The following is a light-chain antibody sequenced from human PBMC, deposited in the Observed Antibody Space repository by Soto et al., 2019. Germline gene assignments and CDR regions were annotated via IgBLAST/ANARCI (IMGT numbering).Light chain of an antibody. V-gene: IGKV1-12*01. Sequence: DIQMTQSPSSVSASVGDRVTITCRASQDITSWLAWYQQKPGKAPKLLIYAASSLQRGVPSRFSCSGSATDCTLTISSLQPEAFATYYCPQSRSFPVTFGQGTRLESK. CDR3: PQSRSFPVT. J-gene: IGKJ5*01. CDR1: QDITSW. CDR2: AAS.